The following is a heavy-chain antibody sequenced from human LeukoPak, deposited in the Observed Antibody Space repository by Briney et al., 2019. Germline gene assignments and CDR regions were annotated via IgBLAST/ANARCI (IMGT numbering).Heavy chain of an antibody. V-gene: IGHV3-53*01. Sequence: GGSLRLSCAASGFTVSSNYMSWVRQAPGKGLEWVSVIYSGGSTYYADSVKGRFTISRENAKNSLYLQMNSLRAGDTAVYYCAREHILDDSFDIWGQGTLVTVSS. CDR2: IYSGGST. CDR1: GFTVSSNY. D-gene: IGHD3-9*01. CDR3: AREHILDDSFDI. J-gene: IGHJ3*02.